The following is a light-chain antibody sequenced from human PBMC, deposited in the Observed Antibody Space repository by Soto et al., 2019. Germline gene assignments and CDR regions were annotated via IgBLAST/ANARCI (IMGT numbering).Light chain of an antibody. V-gene: IGLV2-23*01. Sequence: ALTKPASVSGSPGQSITISCTGTSSDVGSYNLVSWYQQHPGKAPKLMIYEGSKRPSGVSNRFSGSKSGNTASLTTSGLQAEDEADYYCCSYAGSSTFYVFGTGTKVTVL. CDR1: SSDVGSYNL. CDR2: EGS. CDR3: CSYAGSSTFYV. J-gene: IGLJ1*01.